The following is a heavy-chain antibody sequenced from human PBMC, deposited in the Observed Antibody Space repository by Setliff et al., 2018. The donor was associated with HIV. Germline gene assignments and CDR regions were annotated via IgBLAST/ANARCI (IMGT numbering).Heavy chain of an antibody. CDR1: GYTFTNYW. D-gene: IGHD1-26*01. CDR3: IRRRRAPGTEDLEAV. Sequence: GESLKISCRASGYTFTNYWIGWVRQMPGKGLEWIGVIYPGDSVTRYGPSFQGQVFISADRSITTAYLEWSSLKPSDTAMYYCIRRRRAPGTEDLEAVWGQGTLVTVSS. J-gene: IGHJ4*02. V-gene: IGHV5-51*01. CDR2: IYPGDSVT.